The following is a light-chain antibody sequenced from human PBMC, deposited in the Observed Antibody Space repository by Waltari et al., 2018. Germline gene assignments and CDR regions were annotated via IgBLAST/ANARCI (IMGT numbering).Light chain of an antibody. CDR3: QQYSASTGT. CDR1: QTINSNH. V-gene: IGKV3-20*01. CDR2: GAS. J-gene: IGKJ1*01. Sequence: EIVLTQSPGTMSLSPGDRAILSYRASQTINSNHLAWYQQKPGQAPRLLIHGASSRAIGIPDRFFGSGSGTDFTLTISRLEPEDSGVYYCQQYSASTGTFGQGTKVEIK.